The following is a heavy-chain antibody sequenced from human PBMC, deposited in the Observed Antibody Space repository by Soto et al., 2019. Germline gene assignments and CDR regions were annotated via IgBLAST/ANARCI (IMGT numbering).Heavy chain of an antibody. CDR2: INHSGST. D-gene: IGHD2-15*01. CDR3: ARGGFKAATDY. CDR1: GGSSSGYY. J-gene: IGHJ4*02. V-gene: IGHV4-34*01. Sequence: QVQLQQWGAGLLKPSEALSLTCAVYGGSSSGYYWSWIRQPPGKGPEWIGEINHSGSTNYNPSLKSRVTISVDTSKNQFSLKLSSVTAADTAVYYCARGGFKAATDYWGQGTLVTVSS.